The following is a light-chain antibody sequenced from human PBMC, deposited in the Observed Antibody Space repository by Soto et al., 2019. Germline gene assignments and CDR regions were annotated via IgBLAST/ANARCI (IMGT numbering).Light chain of an antibody. CDR3: QQRSDWPPIT. Sequence: EIMLTQSPGTLSLSPGERATLSCRASQSISSYYLAWYQQKPGQAPRLLIYDASSRATAIPDRFSGSGSGTDFTLTISRLEPEDFAVYYCQQRSDWPPITFGQGARLEIK. J-gene: IGKJ5*01. CDR2: DAS. CDR1: QSISSYY. V-gene: IGKV3D-20*02.